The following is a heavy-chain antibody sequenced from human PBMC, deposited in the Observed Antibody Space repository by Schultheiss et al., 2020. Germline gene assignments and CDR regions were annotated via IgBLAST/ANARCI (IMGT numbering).Heavy chain of an antibody. J-gene: IGHJ6*02. CDR2: IWYDGSNK. D-gene: IGHD4-17*01. Sequence: GGSLRLSCAASGFTFSSYGMHWVRQAPGKGLEWVAVIWYDGSNKYYADSVKGRFTISRDNSRNTLFLQMNSLRAEDTAVYYCARDQSDDGDYIYYFDMDVWGQGTMVTVSS. V-gene: IGHV3-33*01. CDR3: ARDQSDDGDYIYYFDMDV. CDR1: GFTFSSYG.